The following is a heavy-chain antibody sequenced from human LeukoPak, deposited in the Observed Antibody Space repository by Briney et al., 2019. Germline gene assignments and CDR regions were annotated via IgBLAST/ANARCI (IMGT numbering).Heavy chain of an antibody. CDR2: IHPKSGGT. Sequence: GASVKVSCKASGYTFTGNYMHWVRQAPGQGLEWMGWIHPKSGGTNYAQKFQGRVTMTRDTSISTAYMEVSRLRSDGTAVYYCATSITMVRGVIISGDWFDPWGQGTLVTVSS. CDR3: ATSITMVRGVIISGDWFDP. V-gene: IGHV1-2*02. CDR1: GYTFTGNY. D-gene: IGHD3-10*01. J-gene: IGHJ5*02.